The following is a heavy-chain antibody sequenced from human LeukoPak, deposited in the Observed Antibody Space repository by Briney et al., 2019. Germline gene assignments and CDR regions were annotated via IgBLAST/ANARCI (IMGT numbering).Heavy chain of an antibody. Sequence: GGSLRLSCAASGFTFSSYGMHWVRQAPGKGLEWVAVISYDGSNKYYADSVKGRFTISRDNSKNTLYLQMISLRAEDTAVYYCAKDYAGATQDDYWGQGTLVTVSS. CDR3: AKDYAGATQDDY. J-gene: IGHJ4*02. V-gene: IGHV3-30*18. D-gene: IGHD1-26*01. CDR1: GFTFSSYG. CDR2: ISYDGSNK.